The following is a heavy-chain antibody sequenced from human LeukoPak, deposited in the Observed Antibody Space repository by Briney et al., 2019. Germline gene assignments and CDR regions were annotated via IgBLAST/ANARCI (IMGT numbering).Heavy chain of an antibody. Sequence: PGGCLRLSCAASGFTVSGNYMSWVRQAPGKGLEWVSIIYSGDSIYFADSVKGRFTISRDNYKNTLYLQMNSLRAEDTAVYYCARVFWEKDGFIGAFDIWGQGTMVTVSS. V-gene: IGHV3-66*01. D-gene: IGHD3-3*01. CDR3: ARVFWEKDGFIGAFDI. CDR1: GFTVSGNY. CDR2: IYSGDSI. J-gene: IGHJ3*02.